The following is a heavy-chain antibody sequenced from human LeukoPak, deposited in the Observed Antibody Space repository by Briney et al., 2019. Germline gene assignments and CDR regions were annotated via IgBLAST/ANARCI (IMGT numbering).Heavy chain of an antibody. CDR1: GFTFSGFA. D-gene: IGHD7-27*01. V-gene: IGHV3-23*01. CDR3: AKDINWVFDY. CDR2: ISRSGEST. J-gene: IGHJ4*02. Sequence: PGGSLRLSCAASGFTFSGFAMSWIRQAPGKGLEWVSSISRSGESTFYADSVRGRFTISRDNSKNTVSLQMNSLRAEDTAVYYCAKDINWVFDYWGQGTLVTVSS.